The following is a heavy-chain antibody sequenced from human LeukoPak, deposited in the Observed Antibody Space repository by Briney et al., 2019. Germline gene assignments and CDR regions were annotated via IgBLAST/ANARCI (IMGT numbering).Heavy chain of an antibody. CDR1: GFTFSSYW. Sequence: GGSLRLSCAASGFTFSSYWMSWVRQAPGKGLEWVANIKQDGSEKYYVDSVKGRFTISRDNAKNSLYLQMNSLRAEDTAVYYCARDGEYDFWSGYYDPFFDYWGQGTLVTVSS. J-gene: IGHJ4*02. D-gene: IGHD3-3*01. CDR3: ARDGEYDFWSGYYDPFFDY. CDR2: IKQDGSEK. V-gene: IGHV3-7*03.